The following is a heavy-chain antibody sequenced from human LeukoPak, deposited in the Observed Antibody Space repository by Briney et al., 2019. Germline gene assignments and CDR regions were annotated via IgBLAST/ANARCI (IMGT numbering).Heavy chain of an antibody. D-gene: IGHD5-24*01. V-gene: IGHV3-7*05. J-gene: IGHJ4*02. Sequence: GGPLRLSCAASGFTFGSYWMTWVRQAPGKGLEGVANMKHDGIRKYYGDSVKGRFTISRDNAKNSLYLQMNSLRAEDTAVYYCAREGREGYNYPALDFWGQGILVTVSS. CDR1: GFTFGSYW. CDR3: AREGREGYNYPALDF. CDR2: MKHDGIRK.